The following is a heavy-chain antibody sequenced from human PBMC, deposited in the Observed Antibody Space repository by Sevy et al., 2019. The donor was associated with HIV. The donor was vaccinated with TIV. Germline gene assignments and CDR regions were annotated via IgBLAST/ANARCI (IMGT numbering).Heavy chain of an antibody. CDR3: ASRSQSSNGVCPFDY. V-gene: IGHV3-21*01. Sequence: GGSLRLSCVASEFTLSSYSMNWVRQAPGKGLEWISSISSSSAAIYYADSVKGRFTISRDNAKNSLYLQMNSLRDEDTAVYYCASRSQSSNGVCPFDYWGQGTLVTVSS. CDR2: ISSSSAAI. J-gene: IGHJ4*02. CDR1: EFTLSSYS. D-gene: IGHD2-8*01.